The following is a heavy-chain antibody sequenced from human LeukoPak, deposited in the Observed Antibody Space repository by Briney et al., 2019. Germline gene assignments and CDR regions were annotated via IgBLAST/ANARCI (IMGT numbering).Heavy chain of an antibody. CDR3: AKALSHCTGGRCYSVVDY. V-gene: IGHV3-23*01. J-gene: IGHJ4*02. CDR2: ISSSGGST. Sequence: GGSLRLSCAASGFTFSSYAMNWVRQAPGKGLEWVSAISSSGGSTYYADSVKGRFTISRDNSKNTLYLQMNSLSAEDTAVYYCAKALSHCTGGRCYSVVDYWGQGTLVTVSS. D-gene: IGHD2-15*01. CDR1: GFTFSSYA.